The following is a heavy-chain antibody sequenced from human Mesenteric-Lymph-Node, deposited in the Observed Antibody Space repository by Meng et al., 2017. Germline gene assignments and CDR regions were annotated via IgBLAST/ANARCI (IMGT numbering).Heavy chain of an antibody. CDR2: IWYDGKSE. CDR1: GFTFSSYT. V-gene: IGHV3-33*06. Sequence: GESLKISCGASGFTFSSYTMHWVRQAPGKGLEWLAVIWYDGKSEYYADYVKGRFSISRDNSKNALYLQMNSLRAEDTAVYYCAKGRAGSGWHYFDNWGQGTRVTVSS. J-gene: IGHJ4*02. D-gene: IGHD6-19*01. CDR3: AKGRAGSGWHYFDN.